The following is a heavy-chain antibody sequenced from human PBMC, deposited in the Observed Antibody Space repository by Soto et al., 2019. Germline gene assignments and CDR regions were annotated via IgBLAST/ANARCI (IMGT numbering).Heavy chain of an antibody. V-gene: IGHV3-23*01. D-gene: IGHD2-15*01. CDR1: GFTFSSYA. CDR3: AKDGGVVRIYYFDY. J-gene: IGHJ4*02. Sequence: GGSLRLSCAASGFTFSSYAMSWVRQAPGKGLEWVSAISGSGGSTYYADSVKGRFTISRDNSKNTLYLQMNGLRAEDTAVYYCAKDGGVVRIYYFDYWGQGTLVTVSS. CDR2: ISGSGGST.